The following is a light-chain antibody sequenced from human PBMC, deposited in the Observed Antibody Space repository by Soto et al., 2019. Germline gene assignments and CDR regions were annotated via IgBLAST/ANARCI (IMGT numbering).Light chain of an antibody. J-gene: IGLJ1*01. CDR3: RSYSSSSFYV. V-gene: IGLV2-14*01. Sequence: QSALTQPASVSGSPGQSITISCTGTTSDVGRYNYVSWYQQHPGKAPKLMIYEVSDRPSGVSNRFSGSKSGSTASLTISGRQAEDEADYYCRSYSSSSFYVFGTGTKLTVL. CDR1: TSDVGRYNY. CDR2: EVS.